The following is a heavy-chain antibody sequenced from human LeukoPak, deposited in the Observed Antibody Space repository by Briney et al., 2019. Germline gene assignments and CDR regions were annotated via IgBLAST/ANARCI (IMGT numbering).Heavy chain of an antibody. CDR2: IYYSGST. D-gene: IGHD2-21*02. V-gene: IGHV4-59*08. J-gene: IGHJ3*02. CDR1: GGSISSYY. CDR3: ARRCGGDCYAFDI. Sequence: SETLSLTCTVSGGSISSYYWSWIRQPPGKGLEWIGYIYYSGSTNYNPSLKSRVTISVDTSKNQFSLKPSSVTAADTAVYYCARRCGGDCYAFDIWGQGTMVTVSS.